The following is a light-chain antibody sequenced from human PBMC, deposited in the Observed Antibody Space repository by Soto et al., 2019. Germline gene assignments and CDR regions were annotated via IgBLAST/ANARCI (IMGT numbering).Light chain of an antibody. Sequence: EIVLTQSPATLSVSPGERATLSCRASQSVSSYLAWYQQKPGQAPRLLIYDASNRATGIPARFSGSGSGTDFTLTISSLEPEDFAVYYCQQPGTFGQGTKLEIK. CDR3: QQPGT. J-gene: IGKJ2*02. CDR1: QSVSSY. CDR2: DAS. V-gene: IGKV3-11*01.